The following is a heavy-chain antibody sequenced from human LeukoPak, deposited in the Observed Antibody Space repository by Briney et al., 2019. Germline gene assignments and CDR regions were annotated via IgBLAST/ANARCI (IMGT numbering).Heavy chain of an antibody. CDR3: ARPPIGGDAFDI. D-gene: IGHD3-22*01. CDR1: GIPFDDYG. Sequence: GPLRLSAASSGIPFDDYGKGWVRPPPGKGLGWFSGTNWNGGSTGYASSVEGRIYIYKDNDNNSPYQQNHSLGSQETAFYYCARPPIGGDAFDIASQGTMPTASS. V-gene: IGHV3-20*03. CDR2: TNWNGGST. J-gene: IGHJ3*02.